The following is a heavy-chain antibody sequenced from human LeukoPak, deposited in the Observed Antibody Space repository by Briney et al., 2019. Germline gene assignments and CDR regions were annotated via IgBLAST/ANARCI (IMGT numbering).Heavy chain of an antibody. D-gene: IGHD4-17*01. CDR3: ARFPLYGDYYYYYGMDV. J-gene: IGHJ6*02. CDR2: INHSGST. CDR1: GGSFSGYY. V-gene: IGHV4-34*01. Sequence: PSETLSLTCAVYGGSFSGYYWSWIRQPPGKGLEWIGEINHSGSTNYNPSLKSRVTISVDTSKNQFSLKLSSVIAADTAVYYCARFPLYGDYYYYYGMDVWGQGTTVTVSS.